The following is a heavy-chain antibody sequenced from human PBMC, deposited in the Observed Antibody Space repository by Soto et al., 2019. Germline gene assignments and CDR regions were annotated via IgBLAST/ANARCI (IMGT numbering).Heavy chain of an antibody. Sequence: LRLSCAASGFTFNSYAMTWVRQAPGKGLGWVSTISGNGGSTHYADSVKGRFTISRDNSKNTLYLQMNSLRAEETAVYYCAKGKAHTMFGVDTLFDYWGQGTLGTVSS. CDR1: GFTFNSYA. D-gene: IGHD3-3*01. J-gene: IGHJ4*02. V-gene: IGHV3-23*01. CDR2: ISGNGGST. CDR3: AKGKAHTMFGVDTLFDY.